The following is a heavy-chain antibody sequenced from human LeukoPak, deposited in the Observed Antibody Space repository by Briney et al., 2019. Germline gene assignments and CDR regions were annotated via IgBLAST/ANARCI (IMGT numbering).Heavy chain of an antibody. CDR2: ISSSSNYI. J-gene: IGHJ3*02. D-gene: IGHD2-2*02. CDR1: GFTFSSYS. V-gene: IGHV3-21*01. CDR3: ARVWVVPAAIVDGHDAFDI. Sequence: GGSLRLSCAASGFTFSSYSMNWVRQAPGKGLEWVSSISSSSNYIYYADSVKGRFTISRDNAKNSLYLQMNSLRAEDTAVYYCARVWVVPAAIVDGHDAFDIWGQGTMVTVSS.